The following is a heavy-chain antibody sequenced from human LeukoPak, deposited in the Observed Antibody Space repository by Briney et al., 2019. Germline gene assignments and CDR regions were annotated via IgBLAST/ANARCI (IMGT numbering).Heavy chain of an antibody. Sequence: PSETLSLTCTFSGSSISSGDYYWSWIRQPPGKGLEWIGYIYYSGSTYYNPSLKSRVTISVDTSKNQFSLKLSSVTAADTAVYYCARAWGGYCSGGSCDHAEYFQHWGQGTLVTVSS. D-gene: IGHD2-15*01. V-gene: IGHV4-30-4*08. CDR3: ARAWGGYCSGGSCDHAEYFQH. CDR2: IYYSGST. J-gene: IGHJ1*01. CDR1: GSSISSGDYY.